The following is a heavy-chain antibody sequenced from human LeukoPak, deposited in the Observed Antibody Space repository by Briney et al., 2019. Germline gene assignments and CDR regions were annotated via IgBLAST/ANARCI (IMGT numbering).Heavy chain of an antibody. CDR3: AQTGDLRLFDY. CDR1: GFTFSSYA. V-gene: IGHV3-23*01. J-gene: IGHJ4*02. CDR2: ISGSGGST. Sequence: RGGSLRLSCAPSGFTFSSYAMSWVRQAPGKGVEWVSAISGSGGSTYCADSVKGRFTISRDNSKNTLYLQMNSLRAEDTAVYYCAQTGDLRLFDYWGQGTLVTVSS. D-gene: IGHD3-3*01.